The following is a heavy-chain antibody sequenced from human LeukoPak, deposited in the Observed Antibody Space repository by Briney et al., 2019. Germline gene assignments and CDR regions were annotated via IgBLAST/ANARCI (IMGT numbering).Heavy chain of an antibody. Sequence: PSETLYLTCTVSGGSISIYYWSWIRQPPGKGLEWIGYIYNSGSTNYNPSLRSRVTISVDTSKNQFSLKLNSVTAADTAVYYCVRDRELTYWSQGTLVTVSS. CDR2: IYNSGST. D-gene: IGHD1-26*01. CDR3: VRDRELTY. CDR1: GGSISIYY. V-gene: IGHV4-59*01. J-gene: IGHJ4*02.